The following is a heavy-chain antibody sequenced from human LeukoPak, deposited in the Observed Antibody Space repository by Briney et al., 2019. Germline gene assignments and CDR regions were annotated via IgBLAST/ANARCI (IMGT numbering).Heavy chain of an antibody. CDR2: IIPILGIA. Sequence: SVKVSCKASGGTFSSYTISWVRQAPGQGGEWMGRIIPILGIANYAQKFQGRVTITADKSTSTAYMELSSLRSEDTAVYYCAREGITMVRGFYYGMDVWGQGTTVTVSS. V-gene: IGHV1-69*04. CDR3: AREGITMVRGFYYGMDV. D-gene: IGHD3-10*01. J-gene: IGHJ6*02. CDR1: GGTFSSYT.